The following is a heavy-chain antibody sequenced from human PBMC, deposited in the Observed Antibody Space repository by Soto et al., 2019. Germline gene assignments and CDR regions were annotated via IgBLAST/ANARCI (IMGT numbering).Heavy chain of an antibody. J-gene: IGHJ4*02. Sequence: GGSLRLSCAASGFTFSSYGMHWVRQAPGKGLEWVAVISYDGSNKYYADSVKGRFTISRDNSKNTLYLQMNSLRAEDTAVYYCAKDKGPVTYYYDSSGYLYWGQGTLVTVSS. V-gene: IGHV3-30*18. CDR3: AKDKGPVTYYYDSSGYLY. CDR2: ISYDGSNK. CDR1: GFTFSSYG. D-gene: IGHD3-22*01.